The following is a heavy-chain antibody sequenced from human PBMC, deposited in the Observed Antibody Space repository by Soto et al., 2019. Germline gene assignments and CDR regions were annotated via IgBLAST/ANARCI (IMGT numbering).Heavy chain of an antibody. Sequence: ASVKVSCTASGGTFSSYAISWVRQAPGQGLEWMGGIIPIFGTANYAQKFQGRVTITADESTSTAYMELSSLRSEDTAVYYCASSGAPTYYDILTGYYNWFDPWGQGTLVTVSS. V-gene: IGHV1-69*13. D-gene: IGHD3-9*01. J-gene: IGHJ5*02. CDR3: ASSGAPTYYDILTGYYNWFDP. CDR1: GGTFSSYA. CDR2: IIPIFGTA.